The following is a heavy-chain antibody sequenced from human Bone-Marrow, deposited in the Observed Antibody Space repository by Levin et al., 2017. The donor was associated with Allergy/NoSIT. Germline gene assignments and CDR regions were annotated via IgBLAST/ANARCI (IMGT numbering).Heavy chain of an antibody. CDR1: GGSISTSNYY. V-gene: IGHV4-39*01. CDR2: IYYSGTT. Sequence: HSQTLSLTCTVSGGSISTSNYYWGWIRQPPEKGLEWIGTIYYSGTTYYNPSLKSRVTISVDTSKNQFSLNLNSVTAASPAVYYCVSPRSPGGGYSGYAWGNYWGQGSLVTVSS. J-gene: IGHJ4*02. D-gene: IGHD5-12*01. CDR3: VSPRSPGGGYSGYAWGNY.